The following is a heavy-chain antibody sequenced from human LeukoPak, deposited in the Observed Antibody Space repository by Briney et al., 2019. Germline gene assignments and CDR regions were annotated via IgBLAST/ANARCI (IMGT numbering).Heavy chain of an antibody. J-gene: IGHJ2*01. CDR1: GDSISSGDYY. CDR3: ARDLVGATLAPYFDL. D-gene: IGHD1-26*01. V-gene: IGHV4-61*02. Sequence: SETLSLTCTVSGDSISSGDYYWSWIRQPAGKGLEWIGRISSSGSTNYNPSLKSRVTISVDTSKNQFSLKLSSVTAADTAVYYCARDLVGATLAPYFDLWGRGTLVTVSS. CDR2: ISSSGST.